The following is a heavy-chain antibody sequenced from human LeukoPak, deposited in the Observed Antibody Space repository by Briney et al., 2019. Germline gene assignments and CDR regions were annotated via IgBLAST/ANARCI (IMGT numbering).Heavy chain of an antibody. Sequence: PSETLSLTCAVSGYSINSGYYWGWIRQPPGKGLEWIGSIYHSGSTYYNPSLKSRVTISVDTSKNQFSLKLSSVTAADTAVYYCALLGYCSSTSCSPDYWGQGTLVTVSS. CDR2: IYHSGST. CDR3: ALLGYCSSTSCSPDY. CDR1: GYSINSGYY. J-gene: IGHJ4*02. D-gene: IGHD2-2*01. V-gene: IGHV4-38-2*01.